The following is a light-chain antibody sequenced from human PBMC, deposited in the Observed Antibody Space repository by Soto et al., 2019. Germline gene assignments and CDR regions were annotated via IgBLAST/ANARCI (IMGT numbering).Light chain of an antibody. CDR2: ATS. V-gene: IGKV1-12*01. Sequence: DIQMTQSPSSVSASVGESVTMSCRASQGIGSWLAWYQQQPGKAPKLLIFATSSLQGGVPSRFSGSGSGTDFTRTINSLQPEDFATYYCQHNGVFGPGTKVDVK. J-gene: IGKJ3*01. CDR1: QGIGSW. CDR3: QHNGV.